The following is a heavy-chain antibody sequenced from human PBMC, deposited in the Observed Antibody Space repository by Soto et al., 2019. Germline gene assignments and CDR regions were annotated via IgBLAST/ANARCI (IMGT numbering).Heavy chain of an antibody. D-gene: IGHD3-22*01. Sequence: QVQLVQSGAEVKKPGASVKVSCKASGYTFTSYGISWVRQAPGQGLEWMGWISAYNGNTNYAQKLQGRGTMTTDTSTSTAYMELRSLRSDDTAVYYCARGAYYYDSSGYWTLGWFDPWGQGTLVTVSS. CDR3: ARGAYYYDSSGYWTLGWFDP. CDR2: ISAYNGNT. V-gene: IGHV1-18*01. CDR1: GYTFTSYG. J-gene: IGHJ5*02.